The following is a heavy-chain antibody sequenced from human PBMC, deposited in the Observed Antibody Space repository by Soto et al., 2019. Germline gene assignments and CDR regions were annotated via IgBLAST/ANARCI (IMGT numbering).Heavy chain of an antibody. CDR2: TYYRSKWYN. Sequence: SQTLSLTCAISRDSVSTNNAAWNWIRPSPSRGLESLGRTYYRSKWYNDYALSAKRRLTINTDTSKNQFSLTLKSVTPEDTAVYYGARASGYVDSWGQGTQVTVPQ. J-gene: IGHJ4*02. D-gene: IGHD6-6*01. CDR3: ARASGYVDS. CDR1: RDSVSTNNAA. V-gene: IGHV6-1*01.